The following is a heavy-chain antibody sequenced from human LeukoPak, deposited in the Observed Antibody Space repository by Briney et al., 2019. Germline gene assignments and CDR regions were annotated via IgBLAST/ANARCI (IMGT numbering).Heavy chain of an antibody. CDR3: ARSSVVVPGAIDWFDP. D-gene: IGHD2-2*02. J-gene: IGHJ5*02. CDR2: INTNSGNP. Sequence: ASVKVSCKASGYTFTNYAMNWVRQAPGQGLEWMGWINTNSGNPAYAQGFTGRFVFSLDTSVSTAYLQISSLRAEDTAVYYCARSSVVVPGAIDWFDPWGQGTLVTVSS. CDR1: GYTFTNYA. V-gene: IGHV7-4-1*02.